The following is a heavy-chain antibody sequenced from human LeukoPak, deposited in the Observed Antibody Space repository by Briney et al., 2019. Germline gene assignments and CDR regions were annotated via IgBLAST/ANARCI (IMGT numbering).Heavy chain of an antibody. J-gene: IGHJ4*02. D-gene: IGHD1-26*01. V-gene: IGHV4-39*01. Sequence: PSETLSLTCTVSGGSISSSSYYWGWIRQPPGKGLEWIGSIYYSGSTYYNPSLKSRVTISVDTSKNQFSLKLSSVTAADTAVYYCASEWELHNYWGQGTLVTVSS. CDR3: ASEWELHNY. CDR1: GGSISSSSYY. CDR2: IYYSGST.